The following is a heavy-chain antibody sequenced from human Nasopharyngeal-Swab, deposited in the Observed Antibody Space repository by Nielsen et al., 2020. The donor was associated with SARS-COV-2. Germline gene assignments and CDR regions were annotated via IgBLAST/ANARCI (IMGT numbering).Heavy chain of an antibody. CDR1: GFTFRSYA. V-gene: IGHV3-23*01. Sequence: GESLKISCAASGFTFRSYAIRWVRQAPGKGLGWVSVISGSDYNTYYADSVKGRFTISRDNSKNTVNLQMNSLRAEDTAIYYCAKDRDSGDDSDDYYHYYGMDVWGQGTTVTVSS. CDR2: ISGSDYNT. D-gene: IGHD5-12*01. J-gene: IGHJ6*02. CDR3: AKDRDSGDDSDDYYHYYGMDV.